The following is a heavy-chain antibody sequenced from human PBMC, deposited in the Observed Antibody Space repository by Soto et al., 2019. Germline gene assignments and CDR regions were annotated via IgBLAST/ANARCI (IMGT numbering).Heavy chain of an antibody. CDR1: GGSINSNNYY. V-gene: IGHV4-39*02. D-gene: IGHD2-15*01. CDR3: AKVVVAATRHTDFDS. J-gene: IGHJ4*02. Sequence: LSLTCTVSGGSINSNNYYWAWIRQPPGKGLAWIASIYYDGSTYYNPSLKSRVSISVDTSKNHFSLKLTSATAADTAVYYCAKVVVAATRHTDFDSWGPGILVTVSS. CDR2: IYYDGST.